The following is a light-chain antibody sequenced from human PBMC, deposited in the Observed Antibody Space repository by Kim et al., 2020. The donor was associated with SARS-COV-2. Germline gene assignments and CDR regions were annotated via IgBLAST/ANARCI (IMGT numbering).Light chain of an antibody. CDR3: QQYGSSPYT. Sequence: IVLTQSPGTLSLSPGERATLSCRASQSVYRNYLAWYQQKPGQAPGLLIYGSSSRAFDIPDRFNGSGSGTDFTLTINEVEAEDFAVYFCQQYGSSPYTFGQGTKLEI. J-gene: IGKJ2*01. CDR1: QSVYRNY. CDR2: GSS. V-gene: IGKV3-20*01.